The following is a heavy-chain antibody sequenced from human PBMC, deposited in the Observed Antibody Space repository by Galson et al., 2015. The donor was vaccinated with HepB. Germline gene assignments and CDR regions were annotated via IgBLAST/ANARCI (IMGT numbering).Heavy chain of an antibody. CDR1: GFTFDDYV. V-gene: IGHV3-9*01. J-gene: IGHJ4*02. D-gene: IGHD6-19*01. CDR3: AKDRISVTGDFDY. Sequence: SLRLSCAASGFTFDDYVTHWVRQAPGKGLEWVSGISWNSGSIDYADSVKGRFTISRDNAKNSLYLQMNSLRAEDTALYYCAKDRISVTGDFDYWGQGTLVSVSS. CDR2: ISWNSGSI.